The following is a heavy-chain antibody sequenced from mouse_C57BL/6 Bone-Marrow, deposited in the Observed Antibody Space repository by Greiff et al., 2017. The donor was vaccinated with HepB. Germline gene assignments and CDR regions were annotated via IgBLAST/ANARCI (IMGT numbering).Heavy chain of an antibody. V-gene: IGHV5-6*01. CDR3: AIYYDYDV. Sequence: EVQLMESGGDLVKPGGSLKLSCAASGFTFSSYGMSWVRQTPDKRLEWVATISSGGSYTYYPDSVKGRFTISRDNAKNTLYLQMSSLKSEDTAMYYCAIYYDYDVWGQGTTLTVSS. CDR1: GFTFSSYG. J-gene: IGHJ2*01. CDR2: ISSGGSYT. D-gene: IGHD2-4*01.